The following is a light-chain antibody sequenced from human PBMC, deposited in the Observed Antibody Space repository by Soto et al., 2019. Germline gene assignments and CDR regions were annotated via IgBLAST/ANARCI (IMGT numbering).Light chain of an antibody. J-gene: IGLJ2*01. Sequence: QLVLTQSPSASASLGASVKLTCTLSSGHSNYAIAWHQQQPEKGPRYLMKVNSDGSHSKGDGIPDRFSGSNSGAERYLTISSLQSEDEADYYCQTWGTGIVVFGGGTQLTVL. CDR3: QTWGTGIVV. V-gene: IGLV4-69*01. CDR1: SGHSNYA. CDR2: VNSDGSH.